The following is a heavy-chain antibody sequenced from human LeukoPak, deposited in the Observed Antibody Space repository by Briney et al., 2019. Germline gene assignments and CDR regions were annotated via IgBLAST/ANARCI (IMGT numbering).Heavy chain of an antibody. CDR2: ISSDGRTE. CDR1: GFTFSSYA. D-gene: IGHD3-16*01. Sequence: GGSLRLSCAASGFTFSSYAMHWVRQGPGKGLAWVAFISSDGRTEYNADSVKGRFTISRDNSKNTLYLQMNSLTTEDTAVYYCARGWGSGAWLIDSWGQGTLVSVSS. CDR3: ARGWGSGAWLIDS. V-gene: IGHV3-30*04. J-gene: IGHJ4*02.